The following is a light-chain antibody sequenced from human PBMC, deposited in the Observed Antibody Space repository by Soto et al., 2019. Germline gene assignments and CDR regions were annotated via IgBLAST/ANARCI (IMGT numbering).Light chain of an antibody. CDR2: DAS. Sequence: AIQLTQSPSSLSASLGDTVIITCRASQAITSDLAWYQQRPEKAPVLLIYDASRLESGVPARFSGGGSGTEFSLTISSLQPEDFATYFCQQINAFHQTFGQTTKVDIK. J-gene: IGKJ1*01. CDR3: QQINAFHQT. CDR1: QAITSD. V-gene: IGKV1-13*02.